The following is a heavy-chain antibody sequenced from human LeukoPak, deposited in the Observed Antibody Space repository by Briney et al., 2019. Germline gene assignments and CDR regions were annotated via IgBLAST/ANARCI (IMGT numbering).Heavy chain of an antibody. CDR1: GGTFSSYA. J-gene: IGHJ5*02. V-gene: IGHV1-69*04. CDR2: IIPILGIA. D-gene: IGHD3-22*01. CDR3: ARDVPYYYDSSGYNWFDP. Sequence: ASVKVSCKASGGTFSSYAISWVRQAPGQGLEWMGRIIPILGIANYAQKFQGRVTITADKSTSTAYMELSSLRSEDTAVYYCARDVPYYYDSSGYNWFDPWGQGTLVTVSS.